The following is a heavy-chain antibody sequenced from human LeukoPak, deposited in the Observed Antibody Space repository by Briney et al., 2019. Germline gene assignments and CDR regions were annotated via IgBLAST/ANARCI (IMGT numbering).Heavy chain of an antibody. V-gene: IGHV3-23*01. J-gene: IGHJ4*02. D-gene: IGHD1-26*01. CDR2: ISGSGGST. CDR1: GFTFSSYA. CDR3: ARDQGGKLSAFYFDY. Sequence: GGSLRLSCAASGFTFSSYAMSWVRQAPGKGLEWVSAISGSGGSTYYADSVKGRFTISRDNSKNTLYLQMNSLRAADTAVYYCARDQGGKLSAFYFDYWGQGTLVTVSS.